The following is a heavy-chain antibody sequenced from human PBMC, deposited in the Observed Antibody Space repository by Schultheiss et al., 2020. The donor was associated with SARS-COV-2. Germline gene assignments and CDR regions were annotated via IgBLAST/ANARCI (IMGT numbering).Heavy chain of an antibody. CDR1: GGSFSGYY. CDR2: IYYSGST. CDR3: ARGIVVAAMGQAFDY. V-gene: IGHV4-59*01. D-gene: IGHD5-18*01. Sequence: SETLSLTCTVSGGSFSGYYWSWIRQPPGKGLEWIGYIYYSGSTNYNPSLKSRVTISVDTSKNQFSLKLSSVTAADTAVYYCARGIVVAAMGQAFDYWGQGTLVTVSS. J-gene: IGHJ4*02.